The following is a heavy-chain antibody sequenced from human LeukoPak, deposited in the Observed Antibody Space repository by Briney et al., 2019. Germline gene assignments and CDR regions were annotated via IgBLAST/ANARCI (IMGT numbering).Heavy chain of an antibody. D-gene: IGHD3-10*01. CDR2: IIPILGIA. CDR1: GGTFSSYA. Sequence: SVKVSCKASGGTFSSYAISWVRQAPGQGLEWMGRIIPILGIANYAQKFQGRVTITADKSTSTAYMELSSLRSEDTAVYYCASAGYYGSGSYPKRYYFDYWGQGTLVTVSS. V-gene: IGHV1-69*04. J-gene: IGHJ4*02. CDR3: ASAGYYGSGSYPKRYYFDY.